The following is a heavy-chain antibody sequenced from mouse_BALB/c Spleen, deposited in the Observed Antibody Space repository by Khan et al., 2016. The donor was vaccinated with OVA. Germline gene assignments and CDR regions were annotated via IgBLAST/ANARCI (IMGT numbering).Heavy chain of an antibody. J-gene: IGHJ3*01. V-gene: IGHV3-6*02. CDR3: ARGGSSGPAWFTY. CDR2: IRYDGNT. D-gene: IGHD3-1*01. Sequence: VQLKESGPGLVKPSQSLSLTCSVTGYSITNGYFWNWIRQFPGNNLEWMGYIRYDGNTNYNPSLKNRISITRVTSKNQFFLNLNSVTPEDTATYYCARGGSSGPAWFTYWGQGTLVPVSA. CDR1: GYSITNGYF.